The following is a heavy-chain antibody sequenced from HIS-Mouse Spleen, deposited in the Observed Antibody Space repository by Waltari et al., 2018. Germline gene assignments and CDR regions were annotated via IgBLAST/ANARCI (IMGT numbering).Heavy chain of an antibody. V-gene: IGHV4-39*07. CDR3: AREIPYSSSWYDWYFDL. CDR1: GGSISSSSYY. J-gene: IGHJ2*01. D-gene: IGHD6-13*01. Sequence: QLQLQESVPGLVKPSETLSLTCTVSGGSISSSSYYWGWIRQPPGKGLEWIGSIYYSGSTYDNPSLKSRVTISGETSKNQFSLKLSSVTAADTAVYYCAREIPYSSSWYDWYFDLWGRGTLVTVSS. CDR2: IYYSGST.